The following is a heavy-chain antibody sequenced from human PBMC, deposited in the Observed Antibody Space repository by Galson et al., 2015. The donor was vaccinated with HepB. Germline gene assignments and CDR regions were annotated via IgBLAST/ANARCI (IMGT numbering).Heavy chain of an antibody. V-gene: IGHV3-66*01. D-gene: IGHD6-13*01. Sequence: YLRLSCAASGFTVSSDYLSWVRQAPGEGLEWVAVIYSGGRTYDADPVTGRFTISRDNSKNTLYRQMNSLRAEDTAVYYCARDGYSCSCLHQGPIGLPPGTRPQKHLWG. J-gene: IGHJ6*01. CDR2: IYSGGRT. CDR3: ARDGYSCSCLHQGPIGLPPGTRPQKHL. CDR1: GFTVSSDY.